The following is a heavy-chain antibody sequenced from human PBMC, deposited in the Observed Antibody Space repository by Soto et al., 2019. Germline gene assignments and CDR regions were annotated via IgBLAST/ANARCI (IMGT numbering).Heavy chain of an antibody. D-gene: IGHD1-26*01. Sequence: QVHLVQSGAEMKKPGSSVKVSCKVSGGDLTNSGISWVRQAPGQGLEWMGGIFPLLAMVDYSQKFQGRVTITADESTNTAYMALGSLRSEDTAVYYCAKEDGAGVKSWGQGTLVIVSS. CDR3: AKEDGAGVKS. V-gene: IGHV1-69*04. CDR1: GGDLTNSG. J-gene: IGHJ4*02. CDR2: IFPLLAMV.